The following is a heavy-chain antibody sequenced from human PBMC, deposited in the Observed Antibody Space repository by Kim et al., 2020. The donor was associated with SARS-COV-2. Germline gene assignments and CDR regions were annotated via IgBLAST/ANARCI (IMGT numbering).Heavy chain of an antibody. CDR2: IRKKTHSYTT. D-gene: IGHD3-22*01. Sequence: GGSLGLSCAASGFIFSDHHIHWVRQAPGKGLEWVGRIRKKTHSYTTTYAASVKGRFIVSRDDSSNSVYLQMNSLKTEDTAVYYCSRVGYYDSRGYSTNGFDIWGQGTMVTVSS. V-gene: IGHV3-72*01. J-gene: IGHJ3*02. CDR1: GFIFSDHH. CDR3: SRVGYYDSRGYSTNGFDI.